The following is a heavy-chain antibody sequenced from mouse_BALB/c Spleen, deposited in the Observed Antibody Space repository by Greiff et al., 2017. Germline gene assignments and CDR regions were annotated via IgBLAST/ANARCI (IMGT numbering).Heavy chain of an antibody. CDR3: TTTATRVYYAMDY. Sequence: QVQLQQPGAELVKPGASVKLSCKASGYTITSYYMYWVKQRPGQGLEWIGGINPSNGGTNFNEKFKSKATLTVDKSSSTAYMQLSSLTSEDSAVYYCTTTATRVYYAMDYWGQGTSVTVSS. J-gene: IGHJ4*01. CDR1: GYTITSYY. CDR2: INPSNGGT. V-gene: IGHV1S81*02. D-gene: IGHD1-2*01.